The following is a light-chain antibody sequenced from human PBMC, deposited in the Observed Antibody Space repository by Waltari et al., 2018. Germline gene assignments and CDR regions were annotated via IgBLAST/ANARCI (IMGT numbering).Light chain of an antibody. Sequence: EIVMTQSPATLSVSPGERATLSCRASQSVSSNLAWYQQKPGQAPRLLIYGASTRATGIPARFSGSGSGTEFTLTISSMQSEDFAVYYCQQYNNWPRWTFDQGP. V-gene: IGKV3-15*01. CDR1: QSVSSN. J-gene: IGKJ1*01. CDR3: QQYNNWPRWT. CDR2: GAS.